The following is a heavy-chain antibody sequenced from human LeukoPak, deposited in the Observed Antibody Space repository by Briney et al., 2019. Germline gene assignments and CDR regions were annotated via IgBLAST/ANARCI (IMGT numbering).Heavy chain of an antibody. CDR3: ARVETGGTAGVDY. D-gene: IGHD7-27*01. V-gene: IGHV4-38-2*01. Sequence: PGGSLRLSCAASGFTFSKDWMSWVRQPPGKGLEWIGSIYHSGSTYYNPSLKSRVTISVDTSKNQFSLKLSSVTAADTAVYYCARVETGGTAGVDYWGQGTLVTVSS. J-gene: IGHJ4*02. CDR2: IYHSGST. CDR1: GFTFSKDW.